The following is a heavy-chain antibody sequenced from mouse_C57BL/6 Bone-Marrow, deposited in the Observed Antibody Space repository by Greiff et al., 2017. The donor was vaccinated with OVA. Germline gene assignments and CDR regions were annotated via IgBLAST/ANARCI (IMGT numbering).Heavy chain of an antibody. Sequence: VKLMESGPGLVQPSQSLSITCTVSGFSLTSYGVHWVRQSPGKGLEWLGVIWSGGSTDYNAAFISRLSISKDNSKSQVFFKMNSLQADDTAIDYCARGYYGLWYFDVWGTGTTVTVSS. V-gene: IGHV2-2*01. D-gene: IGHD1-2*01. CDR3: ARGYYGLWYFDV. CDR1: GFSLTSYG. CDR2: IWSGGST. J-gene: IGHJ1*03.